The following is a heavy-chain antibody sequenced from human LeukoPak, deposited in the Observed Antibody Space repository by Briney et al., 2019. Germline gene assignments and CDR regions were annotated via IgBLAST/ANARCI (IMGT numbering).Heavy chain of an antibody. CDR1: GYTFTGYY. D-gene: IGHD3-22*01. CDR3: ARDLYYDSSGYWGSWFDP. Sequence: ASVKVSCKASGYTFTGYYMHWVRQAPGQGLEWMGWINPNSGGTNYAQKFQGRVTMTRDTSISTAYMELSRLRSDDTAVYYCARDLYYDSSGYWGSWFDPWGQGTLVTVSS. V-gene: IGHV1-2*02. J-gene: IGHJ5*02. CDR2: INPNSGGT.